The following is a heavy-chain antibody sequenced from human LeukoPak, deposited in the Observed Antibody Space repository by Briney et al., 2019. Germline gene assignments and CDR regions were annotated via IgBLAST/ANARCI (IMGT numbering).Heavy chain of an antibody. CDR3: AREDTAMVTDY. D-gene: IGHD5-18*01. CDR2: INPNRGGT. Sequence: ASVKVSCKASGYTFTGYYMHWVRQAPGQGLEWMGWINPNRGGTNYAQKFQGRVTMTRDTSISTAYMELSRLRSDDTAVYYCAREDTAMVTDYWGQGTLVTVSS. V-gene: IGHV1-2*02. J-gene: IGHJ4*02. CDR1: GYTFTGYY.